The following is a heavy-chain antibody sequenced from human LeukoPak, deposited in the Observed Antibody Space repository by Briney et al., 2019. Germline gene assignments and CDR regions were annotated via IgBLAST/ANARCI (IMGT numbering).Heavy chain of an antibody. J-gene: IGHJ3*02. V-gene: IGHV3-23*01. D-gene: IGHD3-22*01. CDR1: GYTFSTYS. Sequence: GGSLRLSCTASGYTFSTYSMTWVRQAPGKALKGVSAISLSGVNTYYADSVKGRFAASRGNSKNTLYLQMNSLRAEDTAVYYCARGRSGYGPFDAFDIWGQGTWVTVSS. CDR2: ISLSGVNT. CDR3: ARGRSGYGPFDAFDI.